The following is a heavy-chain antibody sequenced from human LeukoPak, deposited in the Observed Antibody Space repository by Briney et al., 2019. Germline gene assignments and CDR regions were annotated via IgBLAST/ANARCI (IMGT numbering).Heavy chain of an antibody. V-gene: IGHV3-23*01. CDR2: ISGSGGST. Sequence: QSGGSLRLSCAASGFTFSSYAMSWVRQAPGKGLEWVSAISGSGGSTYYADSVKGRFTISRDNSKNTLYLQMNSLRAEDTAVYYCAKARGYHYYYYMDVWGKGTTVTVSS. CDR1: GFTFSSYA. J-gene: IGHJ6*03. CDR3: AKARGYHYYYYMDV.